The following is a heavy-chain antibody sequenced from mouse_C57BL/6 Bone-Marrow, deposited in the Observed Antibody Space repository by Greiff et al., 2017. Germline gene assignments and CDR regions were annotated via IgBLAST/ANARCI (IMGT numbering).Heavy chain of an antibody. Sequence: VQLKESGAELVRPGASVKLSCTASGFNIKDDYMHWVKQRPEQGLEWIGWIDPENGDTEYASKFQGKATIRADTSSNTAYLQLSSLTSEDTAVYYGTTYYGISRGYFDYWGQGTTLTVSS. D-gene: IGHD1-1*01. V-gene: IGHV14-4*01. CDR3: TTYYGISRGYFDY. CDR2: IDPENGDT. CDR1: GFNIKDDY. J-gene: IGHJ2*01.